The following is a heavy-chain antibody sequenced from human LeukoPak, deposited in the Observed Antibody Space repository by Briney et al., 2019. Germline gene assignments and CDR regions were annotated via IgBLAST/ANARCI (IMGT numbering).Heavy chain of an antibody. CDR1: GGTFSSYA. CDR2: IIPIFGTA. Sequence: SVKVSCKASGGTFSSYAISWVRHAPGQGLEWVGGIIPIFGTANYAQKFQGRVTITADESTSTAYMELSSLRSEDTAVYYCAAQGIAVAGTRDDAFDIWGQGTMVTVSS. J-gene: IGHJ3*02. D-gene: IGHD6-19*01. V-gene: IGHV1-69*13. CDR3: AAQGIAVAGTRDDAFDI.